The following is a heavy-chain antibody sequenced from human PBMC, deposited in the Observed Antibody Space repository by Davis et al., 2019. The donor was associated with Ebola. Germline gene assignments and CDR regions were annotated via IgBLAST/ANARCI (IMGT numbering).Heavy chain of an antibody. CDR2: IFSNDEK. J-gene: IGHJ3*01. CDR1: GFSLTNGRMS. Sequence: SGPTLVKPTETLTLTCTVSGFSLTNGRMSMSWIRQSPGGALEWLAHIFSNDEKSYNTSQKSRLSISRDTSKSQVVLSMTNMVPVDTATYFCARRELSVDAFDFWGQGTKVTVSP. CDR3: ARRELSVDAFDF. D-gene: IGHD3-16*02. V-gene: IGHV2-26*01.